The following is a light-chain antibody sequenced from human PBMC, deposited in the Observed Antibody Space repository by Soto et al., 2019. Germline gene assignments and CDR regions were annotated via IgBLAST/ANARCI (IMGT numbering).Light chain of an antibody. CDR2: GAS. V-gene: IGKV3-15*01. CDR3: QKYNNWWT. J-gene: IGKJ1*01. CDR1: QSISNN. Sequence: EIVMTQSPATLSVSPGERATLSCRASQSISNNLAWYHQRPGQAPRLLIYGASTRATGIPARFSGSGSGTEFTITISSLQSEDFAVYYCQKYNNWWTFGQGTRVEIK.